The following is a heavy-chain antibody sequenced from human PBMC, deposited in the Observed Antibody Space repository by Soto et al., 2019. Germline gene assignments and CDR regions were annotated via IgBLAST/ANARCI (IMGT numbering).Heavy chain of an antibody. CDR2: IKEDGSEN. J-gene: IGHJ4*02. V-gene: IGHV3-7*05. CDR3: VKYDFWTGYAFDC. Sequence: EVQLVESGGGLVQPGGSRRLSCAASGFPLSRKWMSWVRQAPGKGLEWVANIKEDGSENYYVDSVKGRFTISRANAKNSVYLQLNRLSPDDTAVYYCVKYDFWTGYAFDCWGQGTLVIVSS. CDR1: GFPLSRKW. D-gene: IGHD3-3*01.